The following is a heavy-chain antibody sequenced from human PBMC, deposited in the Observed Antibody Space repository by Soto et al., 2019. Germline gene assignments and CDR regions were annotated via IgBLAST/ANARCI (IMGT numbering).Heavy chain of an antibody. V-gene: IGHV3-30-3*01. Sequence: PGGSLRLSCAASGFTFSSYAMHWVRQAPGKGLEWVAVISYDGSNKYYADSVKGRFTISRDNSKNTLYLQMNSLRAEDTAVYYCARGGREWELFGNSLDYWGQGTLVTVSS. D-gene: IGHD1-26*01. CDR3: ARGGREWELFGNSLDY. CDR2: ISYDGSNK. CDR1: GFTFSSYA. J-gene: IGHJ4*02.